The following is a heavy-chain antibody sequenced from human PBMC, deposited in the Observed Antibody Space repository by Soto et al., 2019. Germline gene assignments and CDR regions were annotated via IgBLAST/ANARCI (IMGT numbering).Heavy chain of an antibody. Sequence: QVQLEQSGAEVKKPGSSVKVSCKASGGTLSDHGVSWLRQAPGQGLEWVGGTIPVFDTAKYAQKFQGRVTIAADKSTNIVFMEVSSLRSEDTAFYYFARDVYGLGKYYTCPSEVEIWGQGTMVIVSP. V-gene: IGHV1-69*06. CDR1: GGTLSDHG. J-gene: IGHJ3*02. CDR2: TIPVFDTA. D-gene: IGHD3-10*01. CDR3: ARDVYGLGKYYTCPSEVEI.